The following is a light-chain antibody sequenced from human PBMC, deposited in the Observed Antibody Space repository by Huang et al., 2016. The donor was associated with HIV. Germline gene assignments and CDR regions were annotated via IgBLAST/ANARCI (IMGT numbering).Light chain of an antibody. CDR2: GES. Sequence: EKVMTQFPATLSVSPGERATLSCRASQSVSSNLAWYQQKPGQAPRLLMYGESTRATGIPARFCGSGSGTEFSLTIRSLQSEDFAVYYCQQYNNWPWTFGQGTKVDIK. CDR1: QSVSSN. J-gene: IGKJ1*01. V-gene: IGKV3-15*01. CDR3: QQYNNWPWT.